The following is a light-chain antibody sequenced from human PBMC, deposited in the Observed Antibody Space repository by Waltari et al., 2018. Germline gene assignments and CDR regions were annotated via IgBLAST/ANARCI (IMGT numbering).Light chain of an antibody. CDR3: CSFAGSYNFGV. CDR2: SVF. J-gene: IGLJ3*02. Sequence: QFVLTQPRSVSGSPGQSVTISCTGTNRDFDTYKYVSWYQHHPGKAPKRLIYSVFKRPSGFLGRFSGSKAGNTASLTISGLQAEDEADYYCCSFAGSYNFGVFGGGTKLSVL. CDR1: NRDFDTYKY. V-gene: IGLV2-11*01.